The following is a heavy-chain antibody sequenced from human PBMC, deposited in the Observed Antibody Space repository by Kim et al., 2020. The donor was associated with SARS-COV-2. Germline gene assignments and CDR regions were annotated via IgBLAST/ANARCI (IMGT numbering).Heavy chain of an antibody. V-gene: IGHV4-34*01. Sequence: SETLSLTCAVYGGSFSGYYWSWIRQPPGKGLEWIGEINHSGSTNYNPSLKSRVTISVDTSKNQFSLKLSSVTAADTAVYYCARGPAAAVFDYWGQGTLVTVSS. D-gene: IGHD6-13*01. CDR1: GGSFSGYY. CDR2: INHSGST. J-gene: IGHJ4*02. CDR3: ARGPAAAVFDY.